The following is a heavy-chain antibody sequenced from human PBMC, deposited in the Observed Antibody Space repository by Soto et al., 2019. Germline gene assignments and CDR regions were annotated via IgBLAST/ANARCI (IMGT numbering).Heavy chain of an antibody. CDR3: ALKGSGSYYKRHGMDV. V-gene: IGHV3-23*01. J-gene: IGHJ6*01. Sequence: XGSLRLSXXASGFTFSSYXXXXVXXXPGKXLEWVSXISGSGGSTYYEDPVKVRFTISRDNSKNTRDLQMNSLRADDTAVYYCALKGSGSYYKRHGMDVWGQGTTVTVSS. CDR1: GFTFSSYX. D-gene: IGHD3-10*01. CDR2: ISGSGGST.